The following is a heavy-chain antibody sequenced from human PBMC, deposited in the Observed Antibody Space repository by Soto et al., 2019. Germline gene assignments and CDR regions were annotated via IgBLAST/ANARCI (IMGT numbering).Heavy chain of an antibody. D-gene: IGHD4-17*01. J-gene: IGHJ3*02. CDR1: GGSISSYY. CDR2: IYYSGGT. Sequence: QVQLQESGPGLVKPSETLSLTCTVSGGSISSYYWRWIRQPPGKGLEWIGYIYYSGGTNYNPSRTSRVTISVNTTKNRFSLKLSSVTAADTAVYYCARDQAYGVGAFYIWGQGTMVTVSS. CDR3: ARDQAYGVGAFYI. V-gene: IGHV4-59*01.